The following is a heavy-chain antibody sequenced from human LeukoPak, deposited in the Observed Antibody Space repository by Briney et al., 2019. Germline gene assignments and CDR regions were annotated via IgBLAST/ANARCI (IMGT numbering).Heavy chain of an antibody. D-gene: IGHD5-18*01. V-gene: IGHV3-21*01. Sequence: GGSLRLSCAASGFTFSSYSMNWVRQAPGKGLEWVSSISSSSSYIYYADSVNGRFTISRENAKNSLYLQMNSLRAEDTAVYYCARDTEYSYGYGDFDYWGQGTLVTVSS. CDR1: GFTFSSYS. CDR3: ARDTEYSYGYGDFDY. J-gene: IGHJ4*02. CDR2: ISSSSSYI.